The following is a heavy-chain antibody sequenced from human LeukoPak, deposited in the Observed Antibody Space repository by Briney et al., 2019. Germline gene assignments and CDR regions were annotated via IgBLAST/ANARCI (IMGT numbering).Heavy chain of an antibody. CDR2: IYYSGST. D-gene: IGHD1-26*01. CDR3: VRVSGGTYPDY. J-gene: IGHJ4*02. CDR1: GVSISSYY. Sequence: PSETLSLTCTVSGVSISSYYWSWIRQPPGKGLEWIGYIYYSGSTNYNPSLKSRVTISVDTSKNQFSLKLSSVTAADTAVYYCVRVSGGTYPDYWGQGTVVTVSP. V-gene: IGHV4-59*01.